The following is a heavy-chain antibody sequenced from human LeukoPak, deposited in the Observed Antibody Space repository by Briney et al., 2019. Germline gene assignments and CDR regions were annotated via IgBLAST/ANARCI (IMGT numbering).Heavy chain of an antibody. CDR2: ISYDGSNK. CDR3: ARDSWDSSSWYRHFDY. Sequence: GGSLRLSCAASGFTFSSYAMHWVRQAPGKGLEWVSLISYDGSNKYNADSVKGRFTISRDNSKNTLYLQMNSLRAEDTAVYYCARDSWDSSSWYRHFDYWGQGTPVTVSS. D-gene: IGHD6-13*01. CDR1: GFTFSSYA. V-gene: IGHV3-30-3*01. J-gene: IGHJ4*02.